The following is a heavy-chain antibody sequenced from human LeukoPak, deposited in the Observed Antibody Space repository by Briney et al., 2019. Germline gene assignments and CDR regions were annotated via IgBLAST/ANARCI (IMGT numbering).Heavy chain of an antibody. D-gene: IGHD5-18*01. CDR2: ISSSSSYI. V-gene: IGHV3-21*01. Sequence: GGSLRLSCAASGFTFSSYSMNWVRQAPGKGLEWVSSISSSSSYIYYADSVKGRFTISRDNAKNSLYLQMNSLRAEDTAVYYCAKGSGYSYGYSYFDYWGQGTLATVSS. J-gene: IGHJ4*02. CDR1: GFTFSSYS. CDR3: AKGSGYSYGYSYFDY.